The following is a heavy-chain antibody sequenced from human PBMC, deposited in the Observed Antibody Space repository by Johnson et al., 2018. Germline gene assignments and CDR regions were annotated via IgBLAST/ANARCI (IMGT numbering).Heavy chain of an antibody. V-gene: IGHV4-59*01. CDR3: ASDDRGRYYYYGIDV. Sequence: QVQLQESGPGLVKPSETLSLTCTVSGGSISRYYWSWIRQPPGKGLEWIGYIYDSGSTNYNPSLKSRVTISVDTSKNQFSLKLSSVTAADTAVYYGASDDRGRYYYYGIDVWGQGTTVTVSS. D-gene: IGHD1-26*01. CDR1: GGSISRYY. CDR2: IYDSGST. J-gene: IGHJ6*02.